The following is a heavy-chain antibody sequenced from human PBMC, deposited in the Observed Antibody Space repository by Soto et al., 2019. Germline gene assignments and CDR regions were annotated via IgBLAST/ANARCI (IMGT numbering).Heavy chain of an antibody. V-gene: IGHV4-4*02. CDR2: IYHSGST. D-gene: IGHD2-21*02. CDR1: GGSISSSNW. Sequence: SETLSLTCAVSGGSISSSNWWSWVRQPPGKGLEWIGEIYHSGSTNYNPSLKSRVTISVDKSKDQFSLKLSSVTAADTAVYYCARVVVTADALDYWGQGTLVTVSS. CDR3: ARVVVTADALDY. J-gene: IGHJ4*02.